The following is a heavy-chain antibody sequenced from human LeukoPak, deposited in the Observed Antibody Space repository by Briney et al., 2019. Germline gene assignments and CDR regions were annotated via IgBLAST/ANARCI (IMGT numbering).Heavy chain of an antibody. D-gene: IGHD3-10*01. Sequence: PSETLSLTCTVSGGSISSYYWSWIRQPPGKGLEWIGYIYYSGSTYYNPSLKSRVTISVDTSKNQFSLKLSSVTAADTAVYYCARGRVGDCIAPWGQGTLVTVSS. V-gene: IGHV4-30-4*01. CDR2: IYYSGST. J-gene: IGHJ5*02. CDR1: GGSISSYY. CDR3: ARGRVGDCIAP.